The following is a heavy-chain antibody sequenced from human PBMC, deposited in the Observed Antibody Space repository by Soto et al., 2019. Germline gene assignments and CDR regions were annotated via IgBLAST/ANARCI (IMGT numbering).Heavy chain of an antibody. J-gene: IGHJ4*02. D-gene: IGHD3-9*01. CDR3: ARQADYNILTGYFYYFDY. CDR1: GYSFTDYW. V-gene: IGHV5-51*01. CDR2: IYPGDSDA. Sequence: PGESLKISCNSSGYSFTDYWICWVRQMPGKGLEWMGIIYPGDSDARYSPSFQGQVTISVDTSINTAFLRWNSLTASDTAMYYCARQADYNILTGYFYYFDYWGQGSLVTVSS.